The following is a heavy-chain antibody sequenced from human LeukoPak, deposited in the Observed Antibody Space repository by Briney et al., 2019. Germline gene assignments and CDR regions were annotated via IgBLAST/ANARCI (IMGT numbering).Heavy chain of an antibody. J-gene: IGHJ4*02. CDR1: GFTFSSYA. CDR2: ISFNGINN. CDR3: ARSPIAYCGGDCYNDGFDY. D-gene: IGHD2-21*02. Sequence: GGSLRLSCAASGFTFSSYAMHWVRQAPGKGLEWVAFISFNGINNYYADSVKGRFTISRDNSKNTLYLQMNSLRAEDTAVYYCARSPIAYCGGDCYNDGFDYWGQGTLVTVSS. V-gene: IGHV3-30*04.